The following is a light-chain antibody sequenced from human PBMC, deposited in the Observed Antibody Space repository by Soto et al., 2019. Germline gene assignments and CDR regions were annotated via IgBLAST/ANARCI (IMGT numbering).Light chain of an antibody. CDR3: SSYTSDSSYV. V-gene: IGLV2-14*03. CDR2: KVS. J-gene: IGLJ1*01. CDR1: SDDVGAYNL. Sequence: QSVLTQPASVSGSPGQSITISCTGTSDDVGAYNLVSWYQQHPGQAPKVLIYKVSNRPSGVSNRFSASKSGNTASLFISGLQAEDEADYYCSSYTSDSSYVFGSGTKLTVL.